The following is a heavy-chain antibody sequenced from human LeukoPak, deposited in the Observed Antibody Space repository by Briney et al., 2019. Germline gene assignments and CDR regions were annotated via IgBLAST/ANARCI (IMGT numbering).Heavy chain of an antibody. CDR1: GYIFTSYD. Sequence: ASVKVSCKASGYIFTSYDINWVRQATGQGLEWMGWMNPNSGNTGYAQKFQGRVTITTDESTSTAYMELSSLRSEDTAVYYCARSRIYCSSTSCPKKGGGYFDYWGQGTLVTVSS. V-gene: IGHV1-8*01. J-gene: IGHJ4*02. CDR3: ARSRIYCSSTSCPKKGGGYFDY. CDR2: MNPNSGNT. D-gene: IGHD2-2*01.